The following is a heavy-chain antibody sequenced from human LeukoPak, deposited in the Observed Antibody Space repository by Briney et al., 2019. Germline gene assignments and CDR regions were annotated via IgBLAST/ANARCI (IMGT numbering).Heavy chain of an antibody. CDR2: IHHSGST. CDR1: GGFVNSYY. D-gene: IGHD5-18*01. V-gene: IGHV4-59*02. J-gene: IGHJ4*02. Sequence: SESLSLTCSVSGGFVNSYYWSWVRQHPGKGLEWVGYIHHSGSTYYNPSLKSRVTISVDRSKNQFSLKLSSVTAADTAVYYCAKGRPVDTAMPGLYYFDYWGQGTLVTVSS. CDR3: AKGRPVDTAMPGLYYFDY.